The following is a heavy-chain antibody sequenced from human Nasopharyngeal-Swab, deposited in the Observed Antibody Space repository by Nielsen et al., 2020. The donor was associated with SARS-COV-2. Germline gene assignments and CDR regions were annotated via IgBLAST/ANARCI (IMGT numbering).Heavy chain of an antibody. D-gene: IGHD6-13*01. CDR2: ILPLFGPA. Sequence: SGKVSCKASGGTFSSYAISWVRQAPGQGLEWMGGILPLFGPANYAQTFPGRVTIPADESTSTAYMELSSLRSEDTAVYYCAPVVSSSSPPWGQGTLVTVSS. J-gene: IGHJ5*02. CDR3: APVVSSSSPP. CDR1: GGTFSSYA. V-gene: IGHV1-69*13.